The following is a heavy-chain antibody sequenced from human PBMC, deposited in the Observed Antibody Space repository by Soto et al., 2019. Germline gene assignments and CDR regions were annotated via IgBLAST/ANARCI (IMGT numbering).Heavy chain of an antibody. D-gene: IGHD4-4*01. V-gene: IGHV4-30-4*01. Sequence: SETLSLTCTVSGGSISSGDYYWSWIRQPPGKGLEWIGYIYYSGSTYYNPSLKSRVSISLGTSKNQFSLRLSSVTAADTAVYYCARHSRAVSYYGMDVWGQGTTVTVSS. J-gene: IGHJ6*02. CDR3: ARHSRAVSYYGMDV. CDR2: IYYSGST. CDR1: GGSISSGDYY.